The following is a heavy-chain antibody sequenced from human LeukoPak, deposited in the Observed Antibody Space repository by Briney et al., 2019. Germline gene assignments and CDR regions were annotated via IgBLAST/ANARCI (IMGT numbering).Heavy chain of an antibody. CDR1: GFTFSSYA. CDR2: ISGSGGGT. D-gene: IGHD5-24*01. Sequence: PGGSLRLSCAASGFTFSSYAMSWVRQAPGKGLEWVSAISGSGGGTYYADSVKGRFTISRDNSKNTLYLQMNSLRAEDTAVYYCATDVEMATMPVDYWGQGTLVTVSS. V-gene: IGHV3-23*01. CDR3: ATDVEMATMPVDY. J-gene: IGHJ4*02.